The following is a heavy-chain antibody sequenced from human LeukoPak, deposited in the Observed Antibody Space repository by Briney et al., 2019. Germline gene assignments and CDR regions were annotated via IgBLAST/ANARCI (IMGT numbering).Heavy chain of an antibody. CDR1: GFTFSSYA. Sequence: QSGGSLRLSCAASGFTFSSYAMSWVRQAPGKGLEWVSAISGSGGSTYYADSVKGRFTISRDNSKNTLYLQMNSLRAEDTAVYYCAKSNDSPYYYYGMDVWGQGTTVIVSS. D-gene: IGHD3-22*01. V-gene: IGHV3-23*01. CDR2: ISGSGGST. J-gene: IGHJ6*02. CDR3: AKSNDSPYYYYGMDV.